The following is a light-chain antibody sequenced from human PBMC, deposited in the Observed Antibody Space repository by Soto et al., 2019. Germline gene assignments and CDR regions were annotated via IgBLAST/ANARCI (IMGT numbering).Light chain of an antibody. J-gene: IGKJ3*01. Sequence: EIVLAQSPGTLSLSPGERATLSCTASQSVSGSSLAWYQQKPGQAPRLLIYDASSRATGIPDRFTASGSGTDFTLTISRLEPEDFAMYYCQQYGNSFTFGPGTRVKIK. CDR3: QQYGNSFT. CDR1: QSVSGSS. CDR2: DAS. V-gene: IGKV3-20*01.